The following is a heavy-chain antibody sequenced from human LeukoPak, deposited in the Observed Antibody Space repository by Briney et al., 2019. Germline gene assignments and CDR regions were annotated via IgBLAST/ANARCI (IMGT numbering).Heavy chain of an antibody. V-gene: IGHV1-2*02. CDR1: GYTFTGYY. J-gene: IGHJ4*02. Sequence: KPGASVKVSCKASGYTFTGYYMHWVRQAPGQGLEWMGWINPNSGGTNYAQRLQGRVTMTTDTSTTTAYMELRSLRSDDTAVYYCVRSDGGRDLRDLEDFWGQGTLVTVSS. CDR2: INPNSGGT. D-gene: IGHD4-17*01. CDR3: VRSDGGRDLRDLEDF.